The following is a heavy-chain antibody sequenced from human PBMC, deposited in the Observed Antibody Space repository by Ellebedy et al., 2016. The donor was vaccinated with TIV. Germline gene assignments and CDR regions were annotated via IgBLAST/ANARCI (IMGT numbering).Heavy chain of an antibody. J-gene: IGHJ4*02. CDR3: AREVSSGWYYFDN. CDR2: IWSDGSHT. D-gene: IGHD6-19*01. Sequence: GESLKISXAVSGFTFSSHGMHWVRQAPGKGLEWVASIWSDGSHTYYPDSVRGRFTISRDNSKNTLFLQMNNLRAEDTAVYYCAREVSSGWYYFDNWGQGALVTVSS. CDR1: GFTFSSHG. V-gene: IGHV3-33*08.